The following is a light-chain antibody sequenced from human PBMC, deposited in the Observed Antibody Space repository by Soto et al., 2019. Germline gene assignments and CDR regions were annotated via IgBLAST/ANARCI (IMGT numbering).Light chain of an antibody. V-gene: IGLV2-14*01. CDR2: DVS. J-gene: IGLJ1*01. CDR3: SSYTSSSTLPYV. Sequence: QPVLTQPISMSGSHGQSITIFCTETSRDVGGYNYVSWYQQHPGKAPKLMIYDVSNRPSGVSNRFSGSKSGNTASLTISGLQAEDEADYYCSSYTSSSTLPYVFGTGTKVTVL. CDR1: SRDVGGYNY.